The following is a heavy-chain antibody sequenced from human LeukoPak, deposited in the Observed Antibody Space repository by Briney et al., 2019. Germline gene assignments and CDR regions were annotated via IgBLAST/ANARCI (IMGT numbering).Heavy chain of an antibody. CDR1: GGSFSGYY. CDR2: INHSGST. Sequence: SETLSLTCAVYGGSFSGYYWSWIRQPPGKGLEWIGEINHSGSTNYNPSLKSRVTISVDTSKNQFSLKLSSVTAADTAVYYCARGGYRGYSYGPNWFDPWGQRALVTVSS. D-gene: IGHD5-18*01. CDR3: ARGGYRGYSYGPNWFDP. J-gene: IGHJ5*02. V-gene: IGHV4-34*01.